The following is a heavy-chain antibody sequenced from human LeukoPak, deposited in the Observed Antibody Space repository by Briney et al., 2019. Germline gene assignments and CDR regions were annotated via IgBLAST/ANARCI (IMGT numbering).Heavy chain of an antibody. D-gene: IGHD3-9*01. Sequence: SETLSLTCAVYGGSFSGYYWSWIRQPPGKGLEWIGYIYYSGSTNYNPSLKSRVTISVDTSKNQFSLKLSSVTAADTAVYYCARAGILTGDRFDPWGQGTLVTVSS. CDR1: GGSFSGYY. J-gene: IGHJ5*02. CDR3: ARAGILTGDRFDP. CDR2: IYYSGST. V-gene: IGHV4-59*12.